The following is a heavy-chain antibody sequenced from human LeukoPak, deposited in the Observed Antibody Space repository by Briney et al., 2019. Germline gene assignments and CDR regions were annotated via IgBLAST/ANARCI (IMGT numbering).Heavy chain of an antibody. Sequence: GGSLRLSCAASGFTCSNYAMSWVRQAPGKGLEWVANIKQDGSEKYYVDSVKGRFTISRDNAKNSLYLQMNSLRAEDTAVYYCARERGYSYGLLSSWGQGTLVTVSS. CDR1: GFTCSNYA. CDR3: ARERGYSYGLLSS. CDR2: IKQDGSEK. V-gene: IGHV3-7*01. D-gene: IGHD5-18*01. J-gene: IGHJ5*02.